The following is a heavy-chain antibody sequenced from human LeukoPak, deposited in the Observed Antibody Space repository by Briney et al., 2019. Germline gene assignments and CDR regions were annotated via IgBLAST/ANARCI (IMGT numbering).Heavy chain of an antibody. Sequence: PGGSLRLSCAASGFTFSSYSMNWVRQAPGKGLEWVSSISSSSSYIYYADSVKGRFTISRDNAKNSLYLQMNSLRAEDTAVYYCARTDCDILAGYPDYWGQGTLVTVSS. CDR2: ISSSSSYI. CDR3: ARTDCDILAGYPDY. V-gene: IGHV3-21*01. J-gene: IGHJ4*02. D-gene: IGHD3-9*01. CDR1: GFTFSSYS.